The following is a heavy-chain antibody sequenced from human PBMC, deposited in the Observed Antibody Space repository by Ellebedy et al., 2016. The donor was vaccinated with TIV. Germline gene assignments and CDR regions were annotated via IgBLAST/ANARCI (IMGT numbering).Heavy chain of an antibody. Sequence: AASVKVSCKASGYTFSNYFVHWVRQAPGQGLEWMGIINPTSGSTTYAQKLQGRVTMTRDTSTSTVYMELSSLRSEDTAVYYCARARSSGWLHTPDYWGQGILVTVSS. V-gene: IGHV1-46*04. D-gene: IGHD6-19*01. CDR2: INPTSGST. CDR3: ARARSSGWLHTPDY. CDR1: GYTFSNYF. J-gene: IGHJ4*02.